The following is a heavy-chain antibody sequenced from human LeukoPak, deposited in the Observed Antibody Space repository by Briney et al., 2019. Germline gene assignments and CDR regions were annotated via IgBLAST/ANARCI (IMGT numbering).Heavy chain of an antibody. D-gene: IGHD6-19*01. CDR2: INPSGGST. Sequence: ASVKVSCKASGYTFTSYYMHWVRQAPGQGLEWMGIINPSGGSTSYAQKFQGRVTMTTDTSTSTAYMELRSLRSDDTAVYYCARSPVAGQYYFDYWGQGTLVTVSS. J-gene: IGHJ4*02. CDR1: GYTFTSYY. V-gene: IGHV1-46*01. CDR3: ARSPVAGQYYFDY.